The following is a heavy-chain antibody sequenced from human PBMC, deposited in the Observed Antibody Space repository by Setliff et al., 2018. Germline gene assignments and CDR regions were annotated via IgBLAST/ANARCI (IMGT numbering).Heavy chain of an antibody. V-gene: IGHV4-31*03. J-gene: IGHJ4*02. CDR1: GGSISSGGYY. CDR3: ARTLLLSPYYFDY. Sequence: SETLSLTCTVSGGSISSGGYYWSWIRQHPGKGLEWIGYIYYSGSTYYNPSLKSRVTISVDTSKNQFSLKLSSVTAADTAVYYCARTLLLSPYYFDYWGQGTLVTVSS. D-gene: IGHD2-21*01. CDR2: IYYSGST.